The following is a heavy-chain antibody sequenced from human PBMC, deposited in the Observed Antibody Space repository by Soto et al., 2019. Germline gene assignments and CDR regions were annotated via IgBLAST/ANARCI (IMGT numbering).Heavy chain of an antibody. CDR3: ATVRYYYGSGSYPNWFDP. CDR2: FDPEDGET. D-gene: IGHD3-10*01. V-gene: IGHV1-24*01. Sequence: GASVKVSCKVSGYTLTELSMHWVRQAPGKGLEWMGGFDPEDGETIYAQKFQGRVTMTEDTSTDTAYMELSSLRSEDTAVYYCATVRYYYGSGSYPNWFDPWGQGTLVTVSS. CDR1: GYTLTELS. J-gene: IGHJ5*02.